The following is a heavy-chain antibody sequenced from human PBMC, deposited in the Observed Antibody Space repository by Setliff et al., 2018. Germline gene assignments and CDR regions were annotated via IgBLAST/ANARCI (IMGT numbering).Heavy chain of an antibody. CDR3: TFARDGYDVFDI. J-gene: IGHJ3*02. CDR1: GFSFSGSA. Sequence: PGGSLRPSCAASGFSFSGSAVYWVRQASVKGLEWIGRIRGRTDNYATAYAASVRGRFTISRDDSKNTAYLQMNSLKTEDTAVYYCTFARDGYDVFDIWGQGTMVTVSS. D-gene: IGHD5-18*01. V-gene: IGHV3-73*01. CDR2: IRGRTDNYAT.